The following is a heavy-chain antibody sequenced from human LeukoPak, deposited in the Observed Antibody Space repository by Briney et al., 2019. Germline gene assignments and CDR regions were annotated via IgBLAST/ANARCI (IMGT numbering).Heavy chain of an antibody. Sequence: GGSLRLSCAASGFTFSSYSMNWVRQAPGKGLEWASSISSSSYIYYADSVKGRFTISRDNAKNSLYLQMNSLRAEDTAVYYCARPLLGYCSGGSCYAFDIWGQGTMVTVSS. CDR1: GFTFSSYS. J-gene: IGHJ3*02. CDR3: ARPLLGYCSGGSCYAFDI. D-gene: IGHD2-15*01. V-gene: IGHV3-21*01. CDR2: ISSSSYI.